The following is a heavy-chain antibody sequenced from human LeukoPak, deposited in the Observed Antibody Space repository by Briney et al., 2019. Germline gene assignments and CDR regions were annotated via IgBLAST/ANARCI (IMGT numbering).Heavy chain of an antibody. V-gene: IGHV3-48*03. CDR2: IRSGGSTT. J-gene: IGHJ3*02. CDR1: GFTFSSYE. CDR3: ARGGYCTNAICYTWNAFDI. D-gene: IGHD2-8*01. Sequence: GGSLRLSCAASGFTFSSYEMSWVRQAPGKGLEWVSYIRSGGSTTHYTDSVKGRFTISRDDAKNSLYLQMNSLRAEDTAIYYCARGGYCTNAICYTWNAFDIWGQGTMVAVSS.